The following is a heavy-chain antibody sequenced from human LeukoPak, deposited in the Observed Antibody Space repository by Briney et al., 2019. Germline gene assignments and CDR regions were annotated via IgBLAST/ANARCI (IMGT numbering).Heavy chain of an antibody. CDR3: ARDRSSMLGDYMDV. CDR2: IKQDGSEK. Sequence: GTSLRLSCVASGFTFTHYGFHWVRQAPGKGLEWVANIKQDGSEKYYVDSVKGRFTISRDNAKNSLYLQMNSLRAEDTAVYYCARDRSSMLGDYMDVWGKGTTVTISS. D-gene: IGHD2-8*01. CDR1: GFTFTHYG. J-gene: IGHJ6*03. V-gene: IGHV3-7*01.